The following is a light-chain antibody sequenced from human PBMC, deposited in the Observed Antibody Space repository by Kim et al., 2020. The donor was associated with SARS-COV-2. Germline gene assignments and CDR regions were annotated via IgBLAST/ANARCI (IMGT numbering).Light chain of an antibody. V-gene: IGKV3-20*01. Sequence: SPGDRATLSFRASQSVSSSYLAWYQQKPGQAPRLLIYGASSRATGIPDRFSGSGSGTDFTLTISRLEPEDFAVYYCQQYGSSPPTFGQGTKVDIK. CDR2: GAS. J-gene: IGKJ1*01. CDR3: QQYGSSPPT. CDR1: QSVSSSY.